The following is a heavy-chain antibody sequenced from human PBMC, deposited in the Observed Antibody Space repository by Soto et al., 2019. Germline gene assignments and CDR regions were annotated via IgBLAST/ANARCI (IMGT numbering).Heavy chain of an antibody. CDR1: VFTFSSYA. Sequence: GGSLRLSCAASVFTFSSYAMSWVRQAPGKGLEWVSAISGSGGSTYYADSVKGRFTISRDNSKNTLYLQMNSLRAEDTAVYYCAKRISSSWYGGEFDPWGQGTLVTVSS. CDR2: ISGSGGST. J-gene: IGHJ5*02. V-gene: IGHV3-23*01. D-gene: IGHD6-13*01. CDR3: AKRISSSWYGGEFDP.